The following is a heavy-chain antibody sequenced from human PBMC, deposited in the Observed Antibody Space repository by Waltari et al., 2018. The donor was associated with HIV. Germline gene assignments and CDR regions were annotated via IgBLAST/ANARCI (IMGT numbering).Heavy chain of an antibody. J-gene: IGHJ5*02. D-gene: IGHD2-15*01. CDR2: FDPEQGKT. CDR1: GYTLSDFS. CDR3: TTEGLYCSGGTCYSRFDP. V-gene: IGHV1-24*01. Sequence: QVPLVQSGAEVTKPGAAVKVSCKVAGYTLSDFSMHWVRQAPGKGLEWMGGFDPEQGKTIYAQNFQGRVTMTEDAATDTAYMELSSLRSEDTAVYYCTTEGLYCSGGTCYSRFDPWGQGTLVTVSS.